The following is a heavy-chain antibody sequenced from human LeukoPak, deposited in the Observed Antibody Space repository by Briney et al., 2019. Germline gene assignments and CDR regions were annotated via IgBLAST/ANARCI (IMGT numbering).Heavy chain of an antibody. CDR1: GYTFTSYG. CDR3: AKDMGPYYDSSGLDY. D-gene: IGHD3-22*01. J-gene: IGHJ4*02. CDR2: ISAYNGNT. Sequence: GASVKVSCKASGYTFTSYGISWVRQAPGQGLEWMGWISAYNGNTNYAQKLQGRVTMTTDTSTSTAYMELRSLRSDDTAVYYCAKDMGPYYDSSGLDYWGQGTLVTVSS. V-gene: IGHV1-18*01.